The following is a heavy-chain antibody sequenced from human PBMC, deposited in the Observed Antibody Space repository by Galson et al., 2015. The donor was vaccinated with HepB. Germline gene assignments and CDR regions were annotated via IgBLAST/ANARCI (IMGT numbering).Heavy chain of an antibody. CDR2: ISWNSGSI. V-gene: IGHV3-9*01. D-gene: IGHD4-23*01. CDR3: AKDIGGGILGWLDP. Sequence: SLRLSCAASGLTFDDYAMHWVRQAPGKGLEWVAGISWNSGSIGYADSVKGRFTISRDNAKNSLYLQMNSLRAEDTALYYCAKDIGGGILGWLDPWGQGTLVTVTS. J-gene: IGHJ5*02. CDR1: GLTFDDYA.